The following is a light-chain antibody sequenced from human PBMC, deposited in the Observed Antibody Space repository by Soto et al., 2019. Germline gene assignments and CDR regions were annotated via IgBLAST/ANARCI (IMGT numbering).Light chain of an antibody. CDR2: DVS. CDR3: QQYDSSSPT. V-gene: IGKV1-5*01. J-gene: IGKJ2*01. CDR1: QSVTNW. Sequence: DIQMTQSPSTLSASVGERVTITCRASQSVTNWLAWYQQKPGKAPKLLIYDVSSLESGVPSRFSGSGSGTEFILTISSLQPEDFATYYCQQYDSSSPTFGQGTKLEIK.